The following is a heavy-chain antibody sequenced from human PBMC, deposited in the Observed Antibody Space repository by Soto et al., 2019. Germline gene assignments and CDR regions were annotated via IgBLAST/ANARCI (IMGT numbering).Heavy chain of an antibody. CDR3: ARSQTTVTSYDY. CDR2: IYYSGST. V-gene: IGHV4-59*01. D-gene: IGHD4-17*01. Sequence: SDTLSLTCTFPGISISSYYWSWIRQPPGKGLEWIGYIYYSGSTNYNPSLKSRVTISVDTSKNQFSLKLSSVTAADTAVYYCARSQTTVTSYDYWGQGTLVTVS. CDR1: GISISSYY. J-gene: IGHJ4*02.